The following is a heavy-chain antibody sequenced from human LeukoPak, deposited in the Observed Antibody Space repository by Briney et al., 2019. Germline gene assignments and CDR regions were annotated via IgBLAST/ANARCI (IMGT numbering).Heavy chain of an antibody. CDR2: IYTSGST. V-gene: IGHV4-61*02. J-gene: IGHJ4*02. CDR3: ARGGEAWFDY. D-gene: IGHD2-21*01. CDR1: GGSISSGSYY. Sequence: SQTLSLTCTVSGGSISSGSYYWSWIRQPAGKGLEWIGRIYTSGSTNYNPSLKSRVTISVDTSKNQFSLKLSSVTAADTAVYYCARGGEAWFDYWGQGTLVTVSS.